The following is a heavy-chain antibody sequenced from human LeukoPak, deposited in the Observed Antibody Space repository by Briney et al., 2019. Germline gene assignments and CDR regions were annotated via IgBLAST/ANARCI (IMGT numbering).Heavy chain of an antibody. Sequence: GGSLRLSCAASGFTLSSYAMSWVRQAPGKGLEWVSVIYSGGSTYYADSVKGRFTISRDNSKNTLYLQMNSLRAEDTAVYYCARGNPGDYAYYYYYGMDVWGQGTTVTVSS. D-gene: IGHD4-17*01. V-gene: IGHV3-53*01. CDR1: GFTLSSYA. J-gene: IGHJ6*02. CDR2: IYSGGST. CDR3: ARGNPGDYAYYYYYGMDV.